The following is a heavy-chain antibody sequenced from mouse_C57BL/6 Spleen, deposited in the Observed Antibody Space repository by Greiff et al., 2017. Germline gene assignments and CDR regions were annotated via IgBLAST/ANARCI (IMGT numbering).Heavy chain of an antibody. D-gene: IGHD2-9*01. V-gene: IGHV2-4*01. CDR1: GFSLTSYG. CDR3: AKAYYGYDGAMDY. CDR2: IWSGGST. J-gene: IGHJ4*01. Sequence: VKLVESGPGLVQPSQSLSITCTVSGFSLTSYGVHWVRQPPGKGLEWLGVIWSGGSTDYNAAFISRLSISKDNSKSQVFFKMNSLQADDTAIYYCAKAYYGYDGAMDYWGQGTSVTVSS.